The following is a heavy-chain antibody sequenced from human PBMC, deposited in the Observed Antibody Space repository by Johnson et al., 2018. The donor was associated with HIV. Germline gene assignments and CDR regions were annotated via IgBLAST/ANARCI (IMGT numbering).Heavy chain of an antibody. CDR1: GFTFSSYG. J-gene: IGHJ3*02. CDR2: LRCDGSNK. CDR3: AGDTRNRPYSSGWLVDAFDI. V-gene: IGHV3-30*02. D-gene: IGHD6-25*01. Sequence: QVQLVESGGGVVQPGGSLRLSCAASGFTFSSYGMHWVRQAPGKGLEWVALLRCDGSNKYYADSVKGRFTISRDNSKNTLYLQMNSLRAEDTAVYYCAGDTRNRPYSSGWLVDAFDIWGQGTMVTVSS.